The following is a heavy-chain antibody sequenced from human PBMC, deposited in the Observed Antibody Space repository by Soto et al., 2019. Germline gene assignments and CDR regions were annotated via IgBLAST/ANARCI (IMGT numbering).Heavy chain of an antibody. CDR1: GFSFSSYW. V-gene: IGHV3-74*01. CDR3: ADPFAAFDL. Sequence: LRLSCAASGFSFSSYWMHWVRQAPGKGLVWVSHINSDGSSTTYADSVKGRFTISRDNAKNTLYLQMNGLRAEDTAVYFCADPFAAFDLWGQGTMVTVSS. CDR2: INSDGSST. J-gene: IGHJ3*01.